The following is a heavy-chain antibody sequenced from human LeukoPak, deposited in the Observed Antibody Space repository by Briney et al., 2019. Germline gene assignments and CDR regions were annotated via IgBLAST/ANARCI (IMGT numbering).Heavy chain of an antibody. V-gene: IGHV4-31*02. CDR2: IYYSGST. CDR1: GXXIXSXGXX. J-gene: IGHJ4*02. Sequence: SXXXTXXGXXIXSXGXXWXWIRQHPGKXLAWIGYIYYSGSTYYNPSLKSRVTISVDTSKNQFSLKLSSVTAADTAVYYCARDQGQKALDYWGQGTLVTVSS. CDR3: ARDQGQKALDY.